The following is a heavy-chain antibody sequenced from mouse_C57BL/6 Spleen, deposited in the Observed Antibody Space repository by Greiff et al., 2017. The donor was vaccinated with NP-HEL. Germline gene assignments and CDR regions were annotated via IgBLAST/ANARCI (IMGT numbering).Heavy chain of an antibody. CDR1: GYSFTGYY. V-gene: IGHV1-42*01. Sequence: EVQLQQSGPELVKPGASVKISCKASGYSFTGYYMNWVKQSPEKSLEWIGEINPSTGGTTYNQKFKAKATLTVDKSSSTAYTQLKSLTSEDSAVYYCARGGYYGDYWGQGTTLTVSS. CDR2: INPSTGGT. D-gene: IGHD1-1*01. CDR3: ARGGYYGDY. J-gene: IGHJ2*01.